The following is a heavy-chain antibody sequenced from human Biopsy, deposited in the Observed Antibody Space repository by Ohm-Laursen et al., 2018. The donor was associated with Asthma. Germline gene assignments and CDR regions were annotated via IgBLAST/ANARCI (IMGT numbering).Heavy chain of an antibody. CDR1: GGTFSSYA. Sequence: SAKVSCKASGGTFSSYAISWVRQAPGQGLEWMGGIIPIFGTANYAQKFQGRVMITADESTSTAYMELSSLRSEDTAVYYCAESDYYGSGYYYGMDVWGQGTTVTVSS. D-gene: IGHD3-10*01. J-gene: IGHJ6*02. CDR2: IIPIFGTA. V-gene: IGHV1-69*13. CDR3: AESDYYGSGYYYGMDV.